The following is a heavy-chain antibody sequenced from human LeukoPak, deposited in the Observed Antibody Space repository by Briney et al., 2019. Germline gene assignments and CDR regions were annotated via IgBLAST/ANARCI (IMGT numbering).Heavy chain of an antibody. Sequence: GGSLRLSCAASGFIFSTHWMSRFRQAPGKGLEWVALKKQDGSVIHYVDSVKGRFTISRDNAKNSLSLQMNSLRADDTAVYYCAGDEGWTFDIWGQGTKVTVSS. CDR2: KKQDGSVI. V-gene: IGHV3-7*01. CDR1: GFIFSTHW. J-gene: IGHJ3*02. D-gene: IGHD5-24*01. CDR3: AGDEGWTFDI.